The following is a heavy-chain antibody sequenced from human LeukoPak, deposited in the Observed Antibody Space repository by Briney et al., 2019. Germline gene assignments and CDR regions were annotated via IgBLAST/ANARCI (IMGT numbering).Heavy chain of an antibody. V-gene: IGHV3-21*01. J-gene: IGHJ4*02. CDR1: GLDFSDSG. Sequence: GGSLRLSCVASGLDFSDSGMLWVRQAPGKGLEWLSSISSSSRYIYYAVSVKGRLTISRDNAKNSLYLHMDSLRAEDTAVYYCAREFTAMAFDYWGQGALVTVSS. D-gene: IGHD5-18*01. CDR2: ISSSSRYI. CDR3: AREFTAMAFDY.